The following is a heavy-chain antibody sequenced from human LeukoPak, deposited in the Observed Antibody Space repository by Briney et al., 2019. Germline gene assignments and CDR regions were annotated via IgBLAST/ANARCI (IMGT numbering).Heavy chain of an antibody. CDR3: TRDRWVDGYSYGHLDY. Sequence: PGGSLRLSCTASEFTFGDYAMSWFRQAPGKGLEWVGFIRSKAYGGTTEYAASVKGRFTISRDDSKSIAYLQMNSLKTEDTAVYYCTRDRWVDGYSYGHLDYWGQGTLVTVSS. CDR2: IRSKAYGGTT. D-gene: IGHD5-18*01. J-gene: IGHJ4*02. CDR1: EFTFGDYA. V-gene: IGHV3-49*03.